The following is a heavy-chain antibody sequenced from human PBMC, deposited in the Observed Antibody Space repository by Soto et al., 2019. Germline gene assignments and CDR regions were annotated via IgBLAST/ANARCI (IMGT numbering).Heavy chain of an antibody. V-gene: IGHV3-53*01. CDR3: ARAATVIDYYCYGTDV. J-gene: IGHJ6*02. D-gene: IGHD4-17*01. Sequence: PGRSLTRSCAASGFTVSSNYMSWVRQAPGKGLEWVSVIYSGGSTYYADSVKGRFTISRENSKNTLYLQMNSPRAEDTAVYYCARAATVIDYYCYGTDVWGQGTTVNVSS. CDR1: GFTVSSNY. CDR2: IYSGGST.